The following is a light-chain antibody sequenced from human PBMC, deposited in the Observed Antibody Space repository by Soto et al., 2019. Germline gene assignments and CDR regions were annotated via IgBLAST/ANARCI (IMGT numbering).Light chain of an antibody. CDR1: QSISSY. J-gene: IGKJ1*01. CDR2: IAS. Sequence: DIQMTQSPSSLSASVGDRVTITCRASQSISSYLNWYQQEPGKAPKLLICIASSLPSGVPSRFGGRVSGTDFALTIKNPQAEDSAPYSCQQSYSTPWTVGQAPKAEF. CDR3: QQSYSTPWT. V-gene: IGKV1-39*01.